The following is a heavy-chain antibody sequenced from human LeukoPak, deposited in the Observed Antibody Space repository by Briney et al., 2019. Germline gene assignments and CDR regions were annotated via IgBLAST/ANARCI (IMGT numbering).Heavy chain of an antibody. Sequence: GGSLRLSCAASGFTFSSYAMSWVRQAPGMGLEWVSAISGNSGNTHYADSVKGRFTISRDNSKNTLYLQMNSLRAEGTAIYYCANPAGVGAVDYWGKGTRVTVPS. CDR3: ANPAGVGAVDY. CDR2: ISGNSGNT. CDR1: GFTFSSYA. V-gene: IGHV3-23*01. D-gene: IGHD6-13*01. J-gene: IGHJ4*02.